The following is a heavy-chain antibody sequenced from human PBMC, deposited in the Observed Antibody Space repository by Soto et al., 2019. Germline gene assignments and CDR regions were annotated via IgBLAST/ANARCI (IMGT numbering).Heavy chain of an antibody. D-gene: IGHD3-22*01. CDR1: GYTFTSYA. Sequence: ASVKVSCKASGYTFTSYAMHWVRQAPGQRLEWMGWINAGNGNTKYSQKFQGRVTITRDTSANTAYMELSSLRSEDTAVYYCARDHPDYDSSGYYYYYYGMDVWGQGTTVTVSS. CDR2: INAGNGNT. CDR3: ARDHPDYDSSGYYYYYYGMDV. V-gene: IGHV1-3*01. J-gene: IGHJ6*02.